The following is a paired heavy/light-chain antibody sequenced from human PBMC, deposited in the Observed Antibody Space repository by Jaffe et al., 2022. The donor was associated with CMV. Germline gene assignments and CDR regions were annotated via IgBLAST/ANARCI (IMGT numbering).Heavy chain of an antibody. J-gene: IGHJ5*02. Sequence: QVQLQESGPGLVKPSETLSLTCTVSGGSISSYYWSWIRQPPGKGLEWIGYIYYSGSTNYNPSLKSRVTISVDTSKNQFSLKLSSVTAADTAVYYCARLPGGYCSSTSCFRNGNWFDPWGQGTLVTVSS. D-gene: IGHD2-2*01. CDR3: ARLPGGYCSSTSCFRNGNWFDP. CDR1: GGSISSYY. V-gene: IGHV4-59*08. CDR2: IYYSGST.
Light chain of an antibody. J-gene: IGKJ2*01. Sequence: EIVLTQSPGTLSLSPGERATLSCRASQSVSSSYLAWYQQKPGQAPRLLIYGASSRATGIPDRFSGSGSGTDFTLTISRLEPEDFAVYYCQQYGSSPPGMYTFGQGTKLEIK. CDR3: QQYGSSPPGMYT. CDR2: GAS. CDR1: QSVSSSY. V-gene: IGKV3-20*01.